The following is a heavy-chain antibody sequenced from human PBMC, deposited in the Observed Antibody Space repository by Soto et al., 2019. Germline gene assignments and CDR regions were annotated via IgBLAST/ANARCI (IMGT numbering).Heavy chain of an antibody. CDR3: AREPRWLQGYFDY. J-gene: IGHJ4*02. CDR1: GGTFSSYA. Sequence: QVQLVQSGAEVKKPGSSVKVSCKASGGTFSSYAISWVRQAPGQGLEWMGGIIPIFGTANYAQKIQGRVTITAEESTSKAYMDLSRMRSEDTAVYYCAREPRWLQGYFDYWGQGTLVTVSS. CDR2: IIPIFGTA. V-gene: IGHV1-69*12. D-gene: IGHD5-12*01.